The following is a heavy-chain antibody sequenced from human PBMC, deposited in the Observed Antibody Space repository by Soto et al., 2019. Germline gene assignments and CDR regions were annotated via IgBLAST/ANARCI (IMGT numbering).Heavy chain of an antibody. J-gene: IGHJ4*02. Sequence: QVQVVESGGGVVQPGRSLRLSCAASGFTFSSYGMHWVRQAPGKGLEWVAVIYYDGDNKYYADAVKGRFTISRDNSKNTLYLQMNSLRPEYTDVYYCAKDRKNTIVGVDQGYYFDYWGQGTLVTVSS. V-gene: IGHV3-30*18. CDR2: IYYDGDNK. D-gene: IGHD3-3*01. CDR3: AKDRKNTIVGVDQGYYFDY. CDR1: GFTFSSYG.